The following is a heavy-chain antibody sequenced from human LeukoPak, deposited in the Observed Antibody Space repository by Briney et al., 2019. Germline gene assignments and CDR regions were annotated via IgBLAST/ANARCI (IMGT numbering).Heavy chain of an antibody. D-gene: IGHD3-9*01. J-gene: IGHJ3*02. Sequence: PSETLSLTCAVSGVAISRGGYAWNWIRQPPGKGLEWIAYIYHSGTTYYNPSLKSRATISVDTSKNQFSLKLSSVTAADTAVYYCASSLRYFDWLRRAAFDIWGQGTMVTVSS. CDR2: IYHSGTT. CDR1: GVAISRGGYA. V-gene: IGHV4-30-4*07. CDR3: ASSLRYFDWLRRAAFDI.